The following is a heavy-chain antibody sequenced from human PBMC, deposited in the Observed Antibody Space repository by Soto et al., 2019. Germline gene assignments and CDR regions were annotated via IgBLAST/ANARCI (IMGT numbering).Heavy chain of an antibody. J-gene: IGHJ3*02. D-gene: IGHD1-26*01. V-gene: IGHV3-30*18. Sequence: QVQLVESGGGVVQPGRSLRLSCAASGFTFSSYGMHWVRQAPGKGLEWVAIISYDGSNKYYADSVKGRFTISRDNSKNTLYLQMNSLRTEDTAVYYCANLGGSGGAFDIWGQGTMVTVSS. CDR3: ANLGGSGGAFDI. CDR2: ISYDGSNK. CDR1: GFTFSSYG.